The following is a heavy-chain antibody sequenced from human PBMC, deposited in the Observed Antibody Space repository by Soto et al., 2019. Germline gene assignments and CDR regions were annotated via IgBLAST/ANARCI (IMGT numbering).Heavy chain of an antibody. D-gene: IGHD1-26*01. CDR2: IYYSGST. J-gene: IGHJ4*02. CDR3: ARPSGSYLYYFDY. CDR1: GGSISSSSYY. V-gene: IGHV4-39*01. Sequence: QLQLQESGPGLVKPSETLSLTCTVSGGSISSSSYYWGWIRQPPGKGLEWIGSIYYSGSTYYNPSIKRRVTISVDTSKNQFSLKLSSVTAADTAVYYCARPSGSYLYYFDYWGQGTLVTVSS.